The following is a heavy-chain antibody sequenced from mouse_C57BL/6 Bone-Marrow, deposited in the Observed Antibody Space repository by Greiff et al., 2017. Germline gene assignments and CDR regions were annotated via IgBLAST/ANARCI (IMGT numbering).Heavy chain of an antibody. CDR2: IRNKANGYTT. Sequence: DVKLVESGGGLVQPGGSLRLSCAASGFTFTDYYMSWVRPPPGKALEWLGFIRNKANGYTTEYSASVKGRFTIPRDNSQSILYLQMNALRAEDSATYYCARKDYYAMDYWGQGPLVTVPS. J-gene: IGHJ4*01. CDR3: ARKDYYAMDY. V-gene: IGHV7-3*01. CDR1: GFTFTDYY.